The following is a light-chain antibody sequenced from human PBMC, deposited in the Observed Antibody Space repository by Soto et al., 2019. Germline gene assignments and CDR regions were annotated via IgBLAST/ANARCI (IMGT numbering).Light chain of an antibody. CDR2: EVS. CDR3: SSYTSSSTQV. V-gene: IGLV2-14*01. CDR1: SSDVGGYNY. Sequence: QSVLTQPASVSASPGQSITISCTGTSSDVGGYNYVSWYQQHPGKAPKLMIYEVSYRPSGVSNRFSGSKSGNTASLTISGLQAEDEADYYCSSYTSSSTQVFGTGTKVTVL. J-gene: IGLJ1*01.